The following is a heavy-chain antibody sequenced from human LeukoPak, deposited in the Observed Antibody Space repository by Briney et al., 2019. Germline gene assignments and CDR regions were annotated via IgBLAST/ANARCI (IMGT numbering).Heavy chain of an antibody. CDR2: IYYDGSNQ. J-gene: IGHJ4*02. Sequence: PGGSLRLSCATSGFTFRNYGMHWVSQAPGKGLEWVAIIYYDGSNQYYADSVKGRFTISRDNSKNTLYLQLNSLRAEDTAVYYCARDRGQSYFDYWGQGTLVTVSS. D-gene: IGHD3-10*01. CDR1: GFTFRNYG. V-gene: IGHV3-33*01. CDR3: ARDRGQSYFDY.